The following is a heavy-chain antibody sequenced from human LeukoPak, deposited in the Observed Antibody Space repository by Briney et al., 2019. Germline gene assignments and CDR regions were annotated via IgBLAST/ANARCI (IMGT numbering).Heavy chain of an antibody. D-gene: IGHD2-15*01. CDR1: GFTFSSSA. J-gene: IGHJ4*02. CDR3: AKQLGYCSDGSCYFPY. CDR2: ISNNGGYT. V-gene: IGHV3-23*01. Sequence: GGSLRLSCAASGFTFSSSAMSWVRQAPGKGLEWVSAISNNGGYTYYADSVQGRFTISRDNSKSTLCLQMNSLRAEDTVVYYCAKQLGYCSDGSCYFPYWGQGTLVTVSS.